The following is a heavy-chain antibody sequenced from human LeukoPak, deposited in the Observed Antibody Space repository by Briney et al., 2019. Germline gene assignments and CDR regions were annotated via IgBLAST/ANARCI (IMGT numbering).Heavy chain of an antibody. CDR2: INHSGST. CDR3: ARRGDYDSSGYVDI. CDR1: GGSFSGYY. V-gene: IGHV4-34*01. Sequence: SETLSLTCAVYGGSFSGYYWSWIRQPPGKGLEWIGEINHSGSTNYNPSLKSRVTISVDTSKNQFSLKLSSVTAADTAVYYCARRGDYDSSGYVDIWGQGTMVTVSS. D-gene: IGHD3-22*01. J-gene: IGHJ3*02.